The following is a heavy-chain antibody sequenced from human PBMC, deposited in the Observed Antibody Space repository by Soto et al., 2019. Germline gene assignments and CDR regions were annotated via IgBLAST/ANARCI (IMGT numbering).Heavy chain of an antibody. CDR2: ISYDGSNK. V-gene: IGHV3-30*18. CDR3: EKPPLGWAGADY. CDR1: GFTFSSYG. Sequence: QVQLVESGGGVVQPGRSLRLSCAASGFTFSSYGMHWVRQAPGKGLEWVAVISYDGSNKYYADSVKGRFTISRDNSKNTLYLQMNSLRGEDTAVYSCEKPPLGWAGADYGGRGTLVTVPS. D-gene: IGHD3-16*01. J-gene: IGHJ4*02.